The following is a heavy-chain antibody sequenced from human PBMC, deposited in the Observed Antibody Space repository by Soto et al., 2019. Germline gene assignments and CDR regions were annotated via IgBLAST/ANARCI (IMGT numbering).Heavy chain of an antibody. Sequence: SETLSLTCTVSGGSISSYYWSWIRQPAGKGLEWIGRIYTSGSTNYNPSLKSRVTMSVDTSKNQFSLKLSSVTAADTAVYYCARVPIPAHHYYYYYGMDVWGQGTTVTVSS. V-gene: IGHV4-4*07. CDR3: ARVPIPAHHYYYYYGMDV. CDR1: GGSISSYY. J-gene: IGHJ6*02. D-gene: IGHD6-6*01. CDR2: IYTSGST.